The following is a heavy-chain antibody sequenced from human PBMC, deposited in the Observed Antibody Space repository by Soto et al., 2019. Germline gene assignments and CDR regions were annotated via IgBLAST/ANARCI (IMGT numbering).Heavy chain of an antibody. V-gene: IGHV3-30*18. D-gene: IGHD3-3*01. CDR2: ISYDGSNK. Sequence: QVQLVESGGGVVQPGRSLRLSCAASGFTFSSYGMHWVRQAPGKGLEWVAVISYDGSNKYYADSVKGRFTISRDNSKNXXYLQMNSLRAEDTAVYYCAKGVTIFGVVTFSGMDVWGQGTTVTVSS. CDR1: GFTFSSYG. CDR3: AKGVTIFGVVTFSGMDV. J-gene: IGHJ6*02.